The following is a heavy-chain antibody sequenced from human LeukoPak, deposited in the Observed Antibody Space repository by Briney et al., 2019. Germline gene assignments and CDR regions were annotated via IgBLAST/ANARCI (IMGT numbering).Heavy chain of an antibody. D-gene: IGHD3-10*01. Sequence: GASVKVSCKASGYTFSSYGISWVRQAPGQGPEWMGWISAYNGNTNYAQKLQGRVTMTTDTSTSTAYMELRSLRSDDTAVYFCARDPVNYYGSGGQLDYWGQGTLVTVSS. J-gene: IGHJ4*02. V-gene: IGHV1-18*01. CDR3: ARDPVNYYGSGGQLDY. CDR1: GYTFSSYG. CDR2: ISAYNGNT.